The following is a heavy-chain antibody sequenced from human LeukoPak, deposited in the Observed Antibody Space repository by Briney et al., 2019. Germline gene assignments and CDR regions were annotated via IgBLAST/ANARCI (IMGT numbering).Heavy chain of an antibody. CDR1: GGSLSHYY. CDR3: ARGPASGSNFAWFDP. V-gene: IGHV4-34*01. D-gene: IGHD3-10*01. Sequence: PSETMSLTCAVYGGSLSHYYWSWIRQPPGKGLEWIGEINHSGSTNYNPSLKSRVTISVDMSKNQFSLELTSVTAADTAVYYCARGPASGSNFAWFDPWGQGTLVTVSS. CDR2: INHSGST. J-gene: IGHJ5*02.